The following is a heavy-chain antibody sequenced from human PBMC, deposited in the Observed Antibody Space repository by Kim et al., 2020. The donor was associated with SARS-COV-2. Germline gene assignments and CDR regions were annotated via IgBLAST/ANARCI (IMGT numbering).Heavy chain of an antibody. J-gene: IGHJ4*02. CDR2: ISSSGSTI. Sequence: GGSLRLSCAASGFTFSDYYMSWIRQAPGKGLEWVSYISSSGSTIYYADSVKGRFTISRENAKNSLYLQMNSLRAEDTAVYYCARFFGDDFWSGYYGFDYWGQGTLVTVSS. CDR3: ARFFGDDFWSGYYGFDY. D-gene: IGHD3-3*01. CDR1: GFTFSDYY. V-gene: IGHV3-11*01.